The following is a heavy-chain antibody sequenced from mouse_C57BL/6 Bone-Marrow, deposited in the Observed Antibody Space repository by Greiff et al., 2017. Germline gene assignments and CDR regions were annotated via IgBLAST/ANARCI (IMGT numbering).Heavy chain of an antibody. CDR1: GYTFTNYW. Sequence: QVQLQQSGAELVRPGTSVKMSCKASGYTFTNYWIGWAKQRPGHGLEWIGDIYPGGGYTNYNEKFKGKATLTADNSSSTAYMQFSSLTSEDSAIYYCARGDGNWYFDVWGTGTTVTVSS. CDR3: ARGDGNWYFDV. CDR2: IYPGGGYT. J-gene: IGHJ1*03. D-gene: IGHD3-3*01. V-gene: IGHV1-63*01.